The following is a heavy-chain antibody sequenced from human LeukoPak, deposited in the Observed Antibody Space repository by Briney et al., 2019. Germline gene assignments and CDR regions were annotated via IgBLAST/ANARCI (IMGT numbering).Heavy chain of an antibody. CDR2: ISGSGGST. CDR1: GFIFSSDA. J-gene: IGHJ4*02. D-gene: IGHD2-2*01. CDR3: AKQRGSTSYYCFDY. Sequence: GGSLRLSCADSGFIFSSDAVSWVRQAPGKGLEWVSVISGSGGSTYYADSVKGRFTISRDNSKNTLYLQMNSLRAEDTALYYCAKQRGSTSYYCFDYWGQGTLVTVSS. V-gene: IGHV3-23*01.